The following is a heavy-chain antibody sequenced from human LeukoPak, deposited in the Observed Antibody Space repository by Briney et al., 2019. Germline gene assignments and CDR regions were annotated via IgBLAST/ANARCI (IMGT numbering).Heavy chain of an antibody. J-gene: IGHJ3*02. CDR1: GFTFTNYN. D-gene: IGHD5-24*01. V-gene: IGHV1-46*01. CDR3: VRVRDGYNDAYDI. CDR2: INPSGGST. Sequence: ASVKVTCKASGFTFTNYNLHWVRQAPGQRLEWMGIINPSGGSTNYAQNFQGRVTMTRDTSTSTVYMELSSLRSEDTAVYYCVRVRDGYNDAYDIWGQGTMVTVPS.